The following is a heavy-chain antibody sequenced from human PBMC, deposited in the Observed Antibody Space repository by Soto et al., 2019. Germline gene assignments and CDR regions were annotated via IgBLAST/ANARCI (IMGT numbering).Heavy chain of an antibody. V-gene: IGHV3-72*01. J-gene: IGHJ2*01. Sequence: EVQLVESGGGLVQPGGSLRLSCAASGFTFSDHYMDWFGQAPGKGLEWVGRTRNKANRYTTEYAASVKGRFTISRDGSESSLYLQMNSLTTEDTAVYYCTRSSGNYRYFDLWGRGTLVTVSS. D-gene: IGHD1-26*01. CDR1: GFTFSDHY. CDR3: TRSSGNYRYFDL. CDR2: TRNKANRYTT.